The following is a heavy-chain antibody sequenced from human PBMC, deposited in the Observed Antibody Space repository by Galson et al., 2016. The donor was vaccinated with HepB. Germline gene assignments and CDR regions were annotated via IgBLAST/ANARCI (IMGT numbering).Heavy chain of an antibody. D-gene: IGHD5-24*01. V-gene: IGHV3-33*01. CDR2: VWYDGVKK. J-gene: IGHJ6*02. Sequence: SLRLSCAASDDFRFSSSNMVWVRQRPGKGLEGVAVVWYDGVKKFYADSVRGRFTISRDNSGNSLSLQMTSLRAEDSGVYYCVRGDVYIPGDVWGQGTTVTVSS. CDR3: VRGDVYIPGDV. CDR1: DDFRFSSSN.